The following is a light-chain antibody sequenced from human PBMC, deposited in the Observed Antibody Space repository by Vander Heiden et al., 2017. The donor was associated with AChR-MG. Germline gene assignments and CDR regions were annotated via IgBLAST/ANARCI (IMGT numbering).Light chain of an antibody. V-gene: IGLV3-9*01. CDR2: RDS. CDR1: NIGSKN. Sequence: SYELTQPLSVSVALGQPARITCGGNNIGSKNVHWYQQKPGQAPVLVIYRDSNRPAGIPERFSGSNSGNTATLTISRAQAGDEADYYCQVWDSSTASFGGGTKLTVL. J-gene: IGLJ3*02. CDR3: QVWDSSTAS.